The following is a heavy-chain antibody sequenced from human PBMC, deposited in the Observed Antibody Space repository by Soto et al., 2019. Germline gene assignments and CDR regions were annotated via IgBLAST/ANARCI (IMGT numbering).Heavy chain of an antibody. D-gene: IGHD2-8*01. V-gene: IGHV4-31*03. CDR1: GDSLRRGFHH. CDR3: ARGTVYYCPNDKCGFFFDH. J-gene: IGHJ4*02. CDR2: IDTNGDT. Sequence: QVQLQESGSGLLKPSQTLSLDCSVSGDSLRRGFHHWSWIRQTPGKGLQLIGYIDTNGDTHYDPTLRNRLNMSIVTTESRFSLKVTSVNAAATDVYYCARGTVYYCPNDKCGFFFDHWGQGALVTVTS.